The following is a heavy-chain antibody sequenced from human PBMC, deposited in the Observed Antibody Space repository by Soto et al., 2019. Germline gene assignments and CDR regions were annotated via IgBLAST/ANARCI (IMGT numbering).Heavy chain of an antibody. CDR1: GFTFSTHS. CDR2: INDKSNYI. V-gene: IGHV3-21*06. J-gene: IGHJ4*02. CDR3: ATFPNYYGG. Sequence: EVQLVESGGGLVKPGRSLRLSCAASGFTFSTHSMNWVRQAPGKGPEWVSSINDKSNYIFYADSVKGRFTISRDNAKNSLYLQMNSLRDDDTAVYYCATFPNYYGGWGQGTLVTVSA.